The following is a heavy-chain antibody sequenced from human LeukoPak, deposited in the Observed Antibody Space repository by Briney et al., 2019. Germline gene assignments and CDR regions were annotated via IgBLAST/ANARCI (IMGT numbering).Heavy chain of an antibody. D-gene: IGHD2-2*01. CDR2: IKQDGSEK. CDR1: GFTFSSYW. V-gene: IGHV3-7*03. Sequence: GGSLRLSCAASGFTFSSYWMSWVRQAPGKGLEWVANIKQDGSEKYYVDSVKGRFTISRDNAKNSLYLQMNSLRAEDTAVYYCARAGYCSSTSCRYYYYYYGMDVWGQGTTVTVSS. J-gene: IGHJ6*02. CDR3: ARAGYCSSTSCRYYYYYYGMDV.